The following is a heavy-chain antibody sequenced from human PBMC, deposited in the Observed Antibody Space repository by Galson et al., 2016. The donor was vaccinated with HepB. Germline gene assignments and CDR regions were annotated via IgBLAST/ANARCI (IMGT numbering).Heavy chain of an antibody. V-gene: IGHV5-51*01. CDR3: ARSQQIVVMSASDPFDI. CDR1: GYTFTNYW. Sequence: QSGAEVKKPGESLKISCKGSGYTFTNYWIGWVRQMPGKGLEWMGIIYPGDSDTRYSPSFQGQVTISADKSISTAYLQWSSLRASDTAMYYCARSQQIVVMSASDPFDIWGQGTLVTVSS. CDR2: IYPGDSDT. D-gene: IGHD2-21*01. J-gene: IGHJ3*02.